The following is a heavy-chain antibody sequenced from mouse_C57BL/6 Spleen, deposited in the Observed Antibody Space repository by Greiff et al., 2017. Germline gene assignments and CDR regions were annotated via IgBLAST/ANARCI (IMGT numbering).Heavy chain of an antibody. V-gene: IGHV6-3*01. CDR3: TGRAPFDV. Sequence: EVKLEESGGGLVQPGGSMKLSCVASGFTFSNYWMNWVRQSPEKGLEWVAQIRLKSDNYATHYAESVKGRFTISRDDSKSSVYLQMNNLRAEDTGIYYCTGRAPFDVWGTGTTVTVSS. J-gene: IGHJ1*03. CDR2: IRLKSDNYAT. CDR1: GFTFSNYW.